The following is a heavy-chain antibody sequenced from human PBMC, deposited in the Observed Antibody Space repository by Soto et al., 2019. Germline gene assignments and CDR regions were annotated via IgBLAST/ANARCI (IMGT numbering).Heavy chain of an antibody. Sequence: GASVEVSCKASGYTFTSYGISWVRQARGQGLEWMGWISAYNGNTNYAQKLQGRVTMTTDTSTSTAYMELRSLRSDDTAVYYCARAWYYDFWSDYYPSYYYYGMDVWGQGTTVTVSS. CDR2: ISAYNGNT. V-gene: IGHV1-18*04. CDR3: ARAWYYDFWSDYYPSYYYYGMDV. J-gene: IGHJ6*02. CDR1: GYTFTSYG. D-gene: IGHD3-3*01.